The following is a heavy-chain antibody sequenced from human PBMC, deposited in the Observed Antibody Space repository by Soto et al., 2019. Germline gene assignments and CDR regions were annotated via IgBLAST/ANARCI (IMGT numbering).Heavy chain of an antibody. Sequence: QLQLQESGPGLVKPSETLSLSCIVSGGSITSSTYYWGWIRQPPGKGLEWIASIDSSGSTYYNPSLKSRVTISIDTSKNQFPLKLSSVTVADTAVYYCAREVDGDIFDNWGQGTLVTVSS. V-gene: IGHV4-39*01. J-gene: IGHJ4*02. D-gene: IGHD4-17*01. CDR1: GGSITSSTYY. CDR3: AREVDGDIFDN. CDR2: IDSSGST.